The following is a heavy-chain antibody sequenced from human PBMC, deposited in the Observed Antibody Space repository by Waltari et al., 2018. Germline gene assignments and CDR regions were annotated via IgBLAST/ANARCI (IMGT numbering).Heavy chain of an antibody. J-gene: IGHJ3*02. Sequence: EVQLVESGGGLVKPGESLRLSCAASGFTFSSYSMNWVRQAPGKGLEWVASISSSNSYIYYADSVKGRFTISRDNAKNSLYLQMNSVRAEDTAVYYCAAVVITDAFDIWGQGTMVTVSS. CDR1: GFTFSSYS. CDR3: AAVVITDAFDI. D-gene: IGHD3-22*01. V-gene: IGHV3-21*01. CDR2: ISSSNSYI.